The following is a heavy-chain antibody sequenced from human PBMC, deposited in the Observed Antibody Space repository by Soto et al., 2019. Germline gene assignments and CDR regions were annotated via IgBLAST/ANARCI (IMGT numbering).Heavy chain of an antibody. CDR2: IYYSGST. CDR3: AGLPLGYGDYEALDAFDI. CDR1: GGSISSSSYY. J-gene: IGHJ3*02. Sequence: QLQLQESGPGLVKPSETLSLTCTVSGGSISSSSYYWGWIRQPPGKGLEWIGSIYYSGSTYYNPSLKSRVTISVDTSKNQFSLKLSSVTAADTAVYYCAGLPLGYGDYEALDAFDIWGQGTMVTVSS. D-gene: IGHD4-17*01. V-gene: IGHV4-39*01.